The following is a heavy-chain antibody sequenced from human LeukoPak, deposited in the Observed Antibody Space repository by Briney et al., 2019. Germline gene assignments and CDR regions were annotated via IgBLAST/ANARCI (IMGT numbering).Heavy chain of an antibody. J-gene: IGHJ4*02. CDR1: GYSISSGYY. Sequence: SETLSLTCTVSGYSISSGYYWGWIRQPPGKGLEWIGSIYHSGSTNYNPSLKSRVTISVDKSKNQFSLKLSSVTAADTAVYYCARGGYSYGGFDYWGQGTLVTVSS. CDR3: ARGGYSYGGFDY. CDR2: IYHSGST. D-gene: IGHD5-18*01. V-gene: IGHV4-38-2*02.